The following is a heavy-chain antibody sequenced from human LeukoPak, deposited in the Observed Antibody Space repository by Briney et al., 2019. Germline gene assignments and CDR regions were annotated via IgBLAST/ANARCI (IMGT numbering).Heavy chain of an antibody. V-gene: IGHV3-21*01. CDR1: GFTFSSYS. Sequence: GGSLRLSCAASGFTFSSYSMNWVRQAPGKGLEWVSSISSSGNIYYADSVKGRFTISRDNAKNSLYLQMNSLRAEDTAVYYCSRGGSSSGDGLDYWGQGTLVTVSS. CDR3: SRGGSSSGDGLDY. D-gene: IGHD6-6*01. J-gene: IGHJ4*02. CDR2: ISSSGNI.